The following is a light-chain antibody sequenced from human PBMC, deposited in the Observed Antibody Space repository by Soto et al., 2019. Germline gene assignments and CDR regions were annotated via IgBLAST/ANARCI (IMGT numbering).Light chain of an antibody. CDR1: QGISSA. Sequence: IQLTQSPSSLSASVGERVTITCRASQGISSALAWYQQKPGKAPKLLMYDASSLESGVPSRFSGSGSGTEFTLTISSLQPEDFATYYCLQDINYPWTFGQGTKVDIK. CDR2: DAS. V-gene: IGKV1D-13*01. CDR3: LQDINYPWT. J-gene: IGKJ1*01.